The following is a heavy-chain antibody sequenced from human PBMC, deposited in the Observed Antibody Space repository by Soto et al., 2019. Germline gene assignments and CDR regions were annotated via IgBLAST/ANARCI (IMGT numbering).Heavy chain of an antibody. D-gene: IGHD2-8*01. CDR1: GDSVSSNSAA. V-gene: IGHV6-1*01. J-gene: IGHJ6*02. CDR3: ARGSGGWLVDGINHHYYYGMDV. CDR2: TYYRSKWYN. Sequence: SQTLSLTCAISGDSVSSNSAAWNWIRQSPSTGLEWLGRTYYRSKWYNDYAVSVKSRITINPDTSKNQFSLQLNSVTPEDTAVYYCARGSGGWLVDGINHHYYYGMDVWGQGTTVTVSS.